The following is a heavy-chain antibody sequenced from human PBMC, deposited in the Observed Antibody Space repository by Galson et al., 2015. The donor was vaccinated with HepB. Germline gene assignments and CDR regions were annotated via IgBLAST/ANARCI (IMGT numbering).Heavy chain of an antibody. Sequence: SLRLSCAASGFTVSSNYMSWVRQAPGKGLEWVSVIYSGGSTYYADSVKGRFTISRDNSKNTLYLQMNSLRAEDTAVYYCARGFIRRAVWAWAFDIWGQGTMVTVSS. CDR1: GFTVSSNY. CDR3: ARGFIRRAVWAWAFDI. V-gene: IGHV3-66*02. J-gene: IGHJ3*02. D-gene: IGHD3-10*01. CDR2: IYSGGST.